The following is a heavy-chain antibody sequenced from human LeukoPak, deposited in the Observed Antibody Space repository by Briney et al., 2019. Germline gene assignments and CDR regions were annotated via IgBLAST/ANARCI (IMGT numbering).Heavy chain of an antibody. D-gene: IGHD3-9*01. CDR1: GGTFSSYA. Sequence: GGSVSLSCTASGGTFSSYAISWVRQAPGQGLEWMGGIIPIFGTANYAQTLQGRVTITADKSTSTTYMELSSVTAADTAVYYCARDSREDIFIGYTGVFSDNFDIWGKGTMVTVSS. J-gene: IGHJ3*02. CDR3: ARDSREDIFIGYTGVFSDNFDI. CDR2: IIPIFGTA. V-gene: IGHV1-69*06.